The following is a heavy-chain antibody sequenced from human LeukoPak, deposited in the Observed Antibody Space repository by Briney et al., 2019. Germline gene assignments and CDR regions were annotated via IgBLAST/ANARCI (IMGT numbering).Heavy chain of an antibody. CDR2: ISSSSSTI. CDR3: VRAPRYYYMDV. CDR1: GFTFSSYS. Sequence: GGSLRLSCAASGFTFSSYSMNWVRQAPGKGLEGVSYISSSSSTIYYADSVKGRFTISRDNAKNSLYLQMNSLRAEDTAVYYCVRAPRYYYMDVWGKGTTVTVSS. V-gene: IGHV3-48*04. J-gene: IGHJ6*03.